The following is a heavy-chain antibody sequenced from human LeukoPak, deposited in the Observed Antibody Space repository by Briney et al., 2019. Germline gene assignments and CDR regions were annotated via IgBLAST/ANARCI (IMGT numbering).Heavy chain of an antibody. D-gene: IGHD3-22*01. V-gene: IGHV4-34*01. J-gene: IGHJ4*02. Sequence: SETLSLTCAVYGGSFSGYYWSWIRQPPGKGLEWIGEINHSGSTNYNPSLKSRVTISVDTSKNQFSLKLSSVTAADTAVYYCARTRGYYDSSGYYWRADYFDYWGQGTLVTVSS. CDR3: ARTRGYYDSSGYYWRADYFDY. CDR1: GGSFSGYY. CDR2: INHSGST.